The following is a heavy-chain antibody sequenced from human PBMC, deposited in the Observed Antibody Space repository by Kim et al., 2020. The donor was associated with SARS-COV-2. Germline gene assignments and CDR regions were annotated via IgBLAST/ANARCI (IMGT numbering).Heavy chain of an antibody. D-gene: IGHD3-22*01. J-gene: IGHJ4*02. CDR1: GFTFSSYS. Sequence: GGSLRLSCAASGFTFSSYSMKWVRQAPGKGLEWVSSISSSSSYIYYADSVKGRFTISRDNAKNSLYLQMNSLRAEDTAVYYCASDPYDSSGYYYGDYWGQGTLVTVSS. V-gene: IGHV3-21*04. CDR3: ASDPYDSSGYYYGDY. CDR2: ISSSSSYI.